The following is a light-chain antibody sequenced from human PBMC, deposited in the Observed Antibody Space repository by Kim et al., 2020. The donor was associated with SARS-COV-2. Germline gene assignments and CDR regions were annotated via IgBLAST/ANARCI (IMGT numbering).Light chain of an antibody. V-gene: IGLV3-21*04. J-gene: IGLJ7*01. CDR1: NIGSKS. CDR2: YDS. Sequence: APEKTARITCGGNNIGSKSVHWYQQKPGQAPVLVIYYDSDRPSGIPERFSGSNSGNTATLTISRVEAGDEADYYCQVWDSSSDHAVFGGGTQLTVL. CDR3: QVWDSSSDHAV.